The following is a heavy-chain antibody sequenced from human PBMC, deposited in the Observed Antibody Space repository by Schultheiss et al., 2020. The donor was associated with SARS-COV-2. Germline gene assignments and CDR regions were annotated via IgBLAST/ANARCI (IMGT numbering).Heavy chain of an antibody. D-gene: IGHD6-13*01. Sequence: GESLKISCAASGFTFSSYAMSWVRQAPGKGLEWVSAISGSGGSTYYADSVKGRFTISRDNSKNTLYLQMNSLRAEDTAVYYCARDLSSSWYNGMDVWGQGTTVTVSS. V-gene: IGHV3-23*01. J-gene: IGHJ6*02. CDR1: GFTFSSYA. CDR3: ARDLSSSWYNGMDV. CDR2: ISGSGGST.